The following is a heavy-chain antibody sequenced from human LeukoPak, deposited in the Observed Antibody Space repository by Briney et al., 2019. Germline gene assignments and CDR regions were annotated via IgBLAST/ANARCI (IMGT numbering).Heavy chain of an antibody. Sequence: PSETLSLTCAVYGGSFSGYYWSWIRQPPGKGLEWIGEINHSGSTNYNPSLKSRVTISVDTSKNQFSLKLSSVTAADTAVYYCARHDNNWNSVDYWGQGTLVTVSS. CDR3: ARHDNNWNSVDY. CDR1: GGSFSGYY. CDR2: INHSGST. J-gene: IGHJ4*02. V-gene: IGHV4-34*01. D-gene: IGHD1-7*01.